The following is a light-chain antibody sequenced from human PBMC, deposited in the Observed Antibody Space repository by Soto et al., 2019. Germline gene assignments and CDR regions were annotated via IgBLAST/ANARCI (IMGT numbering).Light chain of an antibody. J-gene: IGKJ1*01. Sequence: EIVMTQYPATLSVSPGERASLSCRASQSVSSYLAWFQQKPGQAPRLLIYDASTRATGIPVRFSGSGSGTEFTLTISSLQSEDFGVYYCQQNKDWPGTFGQGTKVDIK. CDR2: DAS. CDR1: QSVSSY. CDR3: QQNKDWPGT. V-gene: IGKV3-15*01.